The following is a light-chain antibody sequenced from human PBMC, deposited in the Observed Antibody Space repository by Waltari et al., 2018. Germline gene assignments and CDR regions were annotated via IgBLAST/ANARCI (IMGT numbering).Light chain of an antibody. Sequence: DIQMTQSPSSLSASVGDRLTITCRASQTISDYLNWYQHKPGTAPNPLIYAASSLQSGDPSRFSGSGSGTDFTLTISSLQPEDFATYYCQQSYSAPPTFGQGTKVEIK. CDR1: QTISDY. J-gene: IGKJ1*01. V-gene: IGKV1-39*01. CDR2: AAS. CDR3: QQSYSAPPT.